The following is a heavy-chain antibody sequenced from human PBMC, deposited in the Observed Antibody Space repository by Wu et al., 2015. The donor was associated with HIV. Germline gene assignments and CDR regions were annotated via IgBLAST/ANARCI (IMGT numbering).Heavy chain of an antibody. J-gene: IGHJ2*01. Sequence: QVQLVQSGAEVKKPGASVKVSCKASGYTFTSYYMHWVRQAPGQGLEWMGIINPSGGSTSYAQKFQGRVTMTRDTSTSTVYMELSSLRSEDTAVYYCARDRRFFTTISWDWYFDLWGRGTLVTVSS. CDR1: GYTFTSYY. CDR3: ARDRRFFTTISWDWYFDL. CDR2: INPSGGST. D-gene: IGHD3-3*01. V-gene: IGHV1-46*03.